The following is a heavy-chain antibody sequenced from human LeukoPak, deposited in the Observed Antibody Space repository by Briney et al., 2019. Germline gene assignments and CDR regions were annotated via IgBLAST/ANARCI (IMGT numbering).Heavy chain of an antibody. V-gene: IGHV1-46*01. CDR1: GYTFTSYY. CDR2: INPSGGST. D-gene: IGHD2-15*01. CDR3: ARAAVVVAAKFDP. Sequence: GASVKVSCKASGYTFTSYYMHWVRQAPGQGLEWMGIINPSGGSTSYAQKFQGRVTMTRDTSISTAYMELRSLRSDDTAVYYCARAAVVVAAKFDPWGQGTLVTVSS. J-gene: IGHJ5*02.